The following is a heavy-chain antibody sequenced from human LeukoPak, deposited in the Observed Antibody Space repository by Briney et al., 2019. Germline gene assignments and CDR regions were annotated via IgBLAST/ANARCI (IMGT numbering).Heavy chain of an antibody. D-gene: IGHD3-22*01. J-gene: IGHJ4*02. V-gene: IGHV4-34*01. CDR3: ARAADYYDSSGYYPLDY. CDR2: INHSGST. CDR1: GETFSGYY. Sequence: SETLSLTCAVYGETFSGYYWSWIRQPPGKGLEWIGEINHSGSTNYNPSLKSRVTISVDTSKNQFSLKLSSVTAADTAVYYCARAADYYDSSGYYPLDYWGQGTLVTVSS.